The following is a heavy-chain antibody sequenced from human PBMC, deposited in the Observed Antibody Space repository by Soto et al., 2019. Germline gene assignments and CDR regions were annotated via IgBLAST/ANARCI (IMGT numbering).Heavy chain of an antibody. CDR2: ISSSGSTI. J-gene: IGHJ4*02. Sequence: EVQLVESGGGLVQPGGSLRLSCAASGFTFSRYSMNWVRLAPGKGLEWLSYISSSGSTIYYADSLKGRFTISRDNARNSLYLHMNSLRDEDTAVYYCARSGNEPDYSGQGTLVTVSS. CDR1: GFTFSRYS. D-gene: IGHD1-1*01. V-gene: IGHV3-48*02. CDR3: ARSGNEPDY.